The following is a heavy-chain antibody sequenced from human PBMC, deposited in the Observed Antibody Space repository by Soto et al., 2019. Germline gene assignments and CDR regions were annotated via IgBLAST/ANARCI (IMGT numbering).Heavy chain of an antibody. Sequence: SETLSLTCTFSGCSISSYYWIWIRQPPGKGLEWIGYIYYSGSTNYNPSLKSRVTISVDTSKNQFSLKLSSVTAADTAVYYCARMVVPAAIYYSNWFDPWGQGTLVTVSS. CDR2: IYYSGST. J-gene: IGHJ5*02. CDR3: ARMVVPAAIYYSNWFDP. D-gene: IGHD2-2*01. V-gene: IGHV4-59*08. CDR1: GCSISSYY.